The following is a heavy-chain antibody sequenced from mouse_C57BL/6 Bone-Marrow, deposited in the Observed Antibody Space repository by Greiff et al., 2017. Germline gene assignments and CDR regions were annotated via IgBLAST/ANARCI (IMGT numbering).Heavy chain of an antibody. CDR2: IDPENGDT. Sequence: EVQLQQSGAELVRPGASVKLSCTASGFNIKDDYMHWVKQRPEQGLEWIGWIDPENGDTEYASKFQGKATITADTASNTAYLQLSSLTSEDTAVYYCTTGYYFDDWGQGTTLTVSS. J-gene: IGHJ2*01. D-gene: IGHD2-2*01. V-gene: IGHV14-4*01. CDR3: TTGYYFDD. CDR1: GFNIKDDY.